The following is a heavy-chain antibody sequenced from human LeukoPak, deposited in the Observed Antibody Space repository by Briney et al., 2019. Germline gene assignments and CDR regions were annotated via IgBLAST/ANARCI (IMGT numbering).Heavy chain of an antibody. CDR1: GFTFSSYW. Sequence: PGGSLRLSCAASGFTFSSYWMHWVRQAPGKGLVWVSRIDSDGSSTSYADSVKGRFTISRDNAKNTLYLQMNSLRAEDTAVYYCARDFSSSWYYYYMDVWGKGTTVTVSS. V-gene: IGHV3-74*01. D-gene: IGHD6-13*01. CDR2: IDSDGSST. CDR3: ARDFSSSWYYYYMDV. J-gene: IGHJ6*03.